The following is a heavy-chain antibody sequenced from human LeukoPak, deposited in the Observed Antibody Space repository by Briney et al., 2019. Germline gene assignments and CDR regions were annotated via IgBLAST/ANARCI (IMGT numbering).Heavy chain of an antibody. V-gene: IGHV1-8*02. CDR2: MNPNSGNT. Sequence: ASVKVSCKASGYTFTGYYMHWVRQATGQGLEWMGWMNPNSGNTGYAQKFQGRVTMTRNTSISTAYMELSSLRSEDTAVYYCARDGYSNYPTTFDYWGQGTLVTVSS. J-gene: IGHJ4*02. D-gene: IGHD4-11*01. CDR3: ARDGYSNYPTTFDY. CDR1: GYTFTGYY.